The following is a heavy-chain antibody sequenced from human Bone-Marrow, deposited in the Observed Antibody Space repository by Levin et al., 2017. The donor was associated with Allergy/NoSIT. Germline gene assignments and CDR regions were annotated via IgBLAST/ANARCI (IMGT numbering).Heavy chain of an antibody. Sequence: GESLKISCKVSEYSFNNYWIGWVRQMPGKGLEWMGLIYPGDSETRFSPSFQGQASMSVDKSIYTAYLQWSSLKASDSGIYYCAGRGRGLGSGGFDYWGQGTRVTVSS. CDR1: EYSFNNYW. CDR2: IYPGDSET. V-gene: IGHV5-51*01. J-gene: IGHJ4*02. CDR3: AGRGRGLGSGGFDY. D-gene: IGHD3-10*01.